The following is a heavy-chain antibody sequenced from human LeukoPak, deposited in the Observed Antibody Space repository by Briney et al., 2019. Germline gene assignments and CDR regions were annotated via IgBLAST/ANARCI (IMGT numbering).Heavy chain of an antibody. Sequence: SETLSLTCAVYGESFSDYFWTWIRQPPGKGLEWIGDINHSGSTNYNPSLKSRVTISLDTSKNQSSLKLTSVSAADTAVYYCARGLTLEWSPLTWCDPWGQGTLVTVSS. V-gene: IGHV4-34*01. J-gene: IGHJ5*02. CDR2: INHSGST. CDR1: GESFSDYF. D-gene: IGHD3-3*01. CDR3: ARGLTLEWSPLTWCDP.